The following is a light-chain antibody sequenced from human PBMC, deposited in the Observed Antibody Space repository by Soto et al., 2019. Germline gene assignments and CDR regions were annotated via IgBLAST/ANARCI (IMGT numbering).Light chain of an antibody. J-gene: IGLJ2*01. CDR3: GADHGSGSNFVSVV. Sequence: QPVLTQPPSASASLGASVTLTCTLSSGYSNYKVDWYQQRPGKGPRFVMRVGTGGIVGSKGDGIPDRFSVLGSGLNRYLTIKNILEEDESDYHCGADHGSGSNFVSVVFGGGTKLTVL. CDR1: SGYSNYK. V-gene: IGLV9-49*01. CDR2: VGTGGIVG.